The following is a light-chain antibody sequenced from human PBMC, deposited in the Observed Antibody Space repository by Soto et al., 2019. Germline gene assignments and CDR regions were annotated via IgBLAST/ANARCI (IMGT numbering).Light chain of an antibody. CDR1: SSDVGGYKY. J-gene: IGLJ1*01. CDR3: SSYTDSSNYV. CDR2: EVS. V-gene: IGLV2-14*01. Sequence: QSALTQPASVSGSPEQSITISCTGTSSDVGGYKYVSWYQQLPGRAPKLIISEVSNRPSGVSDRFTGSKSGNTASLTISGLQTEDEGDYYCSSYTDSSNYVFGTGTKLTVL.